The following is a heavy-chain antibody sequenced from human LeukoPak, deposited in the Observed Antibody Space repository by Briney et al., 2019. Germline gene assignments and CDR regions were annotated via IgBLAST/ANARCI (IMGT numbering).Heavy chain of an antibody. CDR2: IYYSGST. CDR1: GGSISSSSYY. Sequence: SETLSLTCTVSGGSISSSSYYWGWIRQPPGKGLEWIGYIYYSGSTNYNPSLKSRVTISVDTSKNQFSLKLSSVTAADTAVYYCAVLEWGIAAADYWGQGTLVTVSS. V-gene: IGHV4-61*05. CDR3: AVLEWGIAAADY. D-gene: IGHD6-13*01. J-gene: IGHJ4*02.